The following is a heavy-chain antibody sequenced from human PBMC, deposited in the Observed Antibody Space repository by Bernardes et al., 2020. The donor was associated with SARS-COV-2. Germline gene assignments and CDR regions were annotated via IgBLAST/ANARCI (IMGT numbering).Heavy chain of an antibody. J-gene: IGHJ4*02. D-gene: IGHD2-15*01. V-gene: IGHV4-59*01. CDR2: IYYSGST. CDR3: ARDRGTILY. CDR1: GGSISSYY. Sequence: SETLSLTCTVSGGSISSYYWIWIRQPPGKGLDWIGYIYYSGSTNYNPSLKSRVTISVDTSKNQFSLKLSSVTAADTAVYYCARDRGTILYWGQGTLVTVSS.